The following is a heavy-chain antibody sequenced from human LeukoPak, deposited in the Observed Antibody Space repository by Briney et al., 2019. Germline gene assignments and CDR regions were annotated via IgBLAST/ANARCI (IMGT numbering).Heavy chain of an antibody. CDR1: GGSISSSSYY. CDR3: ARAGFLEWLYQNYYFDY. D-gene: IGHD3-3*01. V-gene: IGHV4-39*07. J-gene: IGHJ4*02. CDR2: IYYSGST. Sequence: SETLSLTCTVSGGSISSSSYYWGWIRQPPGKGLEWIGSIYYSGSTYYNPSLKSRVTISVDTSKNQFSLKLSSVTAADTAVYYCARAGFLEWLYQNYYFDYWGQGTLVTVSS.